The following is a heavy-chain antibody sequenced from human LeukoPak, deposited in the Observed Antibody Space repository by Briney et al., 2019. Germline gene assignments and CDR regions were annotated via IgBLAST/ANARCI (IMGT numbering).Heavy chain of an antibody. D-gene: IGHD2-2*01. CDR1: GFIVSSEY. CDR2: IYSGGTT. Sequence: GGSLRLSCAASGFIVSSEYMSWVRQAPGKGLEWISIIYSGGTTYYADSVKGRFTISRDISKNTVYLQMNSLRAEDTALFFCARALPAASHTSFDYWGQGALVTVSS. J-gene: IGHJ4*02. CDR3: ARALPAASHTSFDY. V-gene: IGHV3-66*01.